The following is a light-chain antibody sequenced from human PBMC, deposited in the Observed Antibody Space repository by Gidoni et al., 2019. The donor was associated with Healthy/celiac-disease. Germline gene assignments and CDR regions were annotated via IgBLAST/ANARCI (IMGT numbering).Light chain of an antibody. CDR3: QQRSNWPPRCT. CDR2: DAS. CDR1: QSVSSY. J-gene: IGKJ4*01. V-gene: IGKV3-11*01. Sequence: DIVLTQSPATLSLSPGERATLSCRASQSVSSYLAWYQQKPGQAPRLLIYDASNRATGIPARFRGSGSGTDFTLTISSLEPEDFAVYYCQQRSNWPPRCTFGGXTKVEIK.